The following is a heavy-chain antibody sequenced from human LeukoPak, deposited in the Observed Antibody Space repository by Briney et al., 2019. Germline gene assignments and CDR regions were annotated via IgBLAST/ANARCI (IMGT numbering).Heavy chain of an antibody. Sequence: GGSLRLSCAASGFTFDDYGMSWVRQAPGKGLEWVSGINWNGGSTGYADSVKGRFTISRDNAKNSLYLQMNSLRAEDTASYYCARGGYSSSWYGGLVYWGQGTLVTVSS. CDR3: ARGGYSSSWYGGLVY. D-gene: IGHD6-13*01. V-gene: IGHV3-20*04. CDR2: INWNGGST. CDR1: GFTFDDYG. J-gene: IGHJ4*02.